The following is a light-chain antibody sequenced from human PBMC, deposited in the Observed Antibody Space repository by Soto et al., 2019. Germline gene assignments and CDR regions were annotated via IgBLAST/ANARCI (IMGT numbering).Light chain of an antibody. CDR2: DVS. V-gene: IGLV2-14*01. J-gene: IGLJ1*01. Sequence: QSALTQPASVSGSPGQSISLSCTGTSSDVGGYNYVSWYQQHPGKAPKLMIYDVSNRPSGVSNRFSGSKSGNTASLTISGLQAEDEADYYCSSYTSSSTQVFGTGTKSPS. CDR1: SSDVGGYNY. CDR3: SSYTSSSTQV.